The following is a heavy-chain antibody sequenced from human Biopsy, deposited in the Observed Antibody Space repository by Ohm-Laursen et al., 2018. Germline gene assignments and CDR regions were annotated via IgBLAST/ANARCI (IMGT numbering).Heavy chain of an antibody. Sequence: SDTLSLTCTVSGGSISSYYWTWIRQPPEKGLEWIGDVYYSGSTNRNPSLKSRVTILVDTSKNQFSLKLNSVTAADTAVYYCGRREVVITHDAFDTWGQGTMVTVSS. V-gene: IGHV4-59*08. CDR1: GGSISSYY. J-gene: IGHJ3*02. CDR2: VYYSGST. CDR3: GRREVVITHDAFDT. D-gene: IGHD3-22*01.